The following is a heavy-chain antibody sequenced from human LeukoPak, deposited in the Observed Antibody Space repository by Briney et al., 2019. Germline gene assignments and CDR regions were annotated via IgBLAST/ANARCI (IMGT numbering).Heavy chain of an antibody. CDR1: GXTFTGYY. CDR2: INPNSGGT. Sequence: VKVSCKAXGXTFTGYYMHWVRQAPGQGLEWMGWINPNSGGTNYAQKFQGRVTMTRDTSISTAYMELSRLRSDDTAVYYCAREEEDSGSYGDWFDPWGQGTLVTVSS. J-gene: IGHJ5*02. V-gene: IGHV1-2*02. D-gene: IGHD1-26*01. CDR3: AREEEDSGSYGDWFDP.